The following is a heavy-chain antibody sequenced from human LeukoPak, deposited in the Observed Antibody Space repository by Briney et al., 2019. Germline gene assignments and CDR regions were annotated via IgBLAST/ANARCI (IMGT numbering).Heavy chain of an antibody. CDR2: INPNSGGT. V-gene: IGHV1-2*02. CDR1: GYTFTGYY. Sequence: ASVKVSCKASGYTFTGYYMHWVRQAPGQGLEWMGWINPNSGGTNYAQKFQGRVTMTRDMSTSTDYMELSSLRSEDTAVYYCARVRYYDSSGYLYNWFDPWGQGTLVTVSS. J-gene: IGHJ5*02. CDR3: ARVRYYDSSGYLYNWFDP. D-gene: IGHD3-22*01.